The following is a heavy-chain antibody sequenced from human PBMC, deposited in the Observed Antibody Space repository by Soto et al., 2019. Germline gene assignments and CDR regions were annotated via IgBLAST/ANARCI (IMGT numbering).Heavy chain of an antibody. CDR2: ISYDGSNK. J-gene: IGHJ4*02. V-gene: IGHV3-30*18. Sequence: GGSLRLSCAASGFTFSSYGMHWVRQAPGKGLEWVAVISYDGSNKYYADSVKGRFTISRDNSKNTLYLQMNSLRAEDTAVYYCAKVVGVAGATYFDYWGQGTLVTVSS. CDR3: AKVVGVAGATYFDY. D-gene: IGHD1-26*01. CDR1: GFTFSSYG.